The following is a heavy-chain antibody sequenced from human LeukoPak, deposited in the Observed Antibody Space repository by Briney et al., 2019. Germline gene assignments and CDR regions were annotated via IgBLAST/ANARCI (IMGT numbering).Heavy chain of an antibody. CDR3: AKGAIVVVPAAPGFDY. D-gene: IGHD2-2*01. CDR1: GFTFSSYA. Sequence: GGSLRLSCAASGFTFSSYAMSWVRQPPGKGLEWVSAISGSGGSTYYADSVKGRFTISRDNSKNTLYLQMNSLRAEDTAVYYCAKGAIVVVPAAPGFDYWGQGTLVTVSS. V-gene: IGHV3-23*01. CDR2: ISGSGGST. J-gene: IGHJ4*02.